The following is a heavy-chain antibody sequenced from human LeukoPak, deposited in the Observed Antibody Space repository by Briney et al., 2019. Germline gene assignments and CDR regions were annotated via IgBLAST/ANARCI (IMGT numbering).Heavy chain of an antibody. CDR2: IWYYGSKK. CDR1: GFTLSSHG. V-gene: IGHV3-33*08. D-gene: IGHD1-26*01. J-gene: IGHJ3*02. Sequence: SGRPLRLSCAASGFTLSSHGKLWVRQPPGKGRVGVAVIWYYGSKKYYADSVTGRLIICRDNSKNMLYLQMHSLRAEDTAVYYCARVNSGSDRGPGFDIWGQGTMVTVSS. CDR3: ARVNSGSDRGPGFDI.